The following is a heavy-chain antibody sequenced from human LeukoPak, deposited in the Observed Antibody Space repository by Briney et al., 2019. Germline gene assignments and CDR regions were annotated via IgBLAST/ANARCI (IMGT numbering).Heavy chain of an antibody. D-gene: IGHD3-22*01. J-gene: IGHJ6*02. CDR2: IIPIFGTA. CDR3: ARSYYDSSGYFRTYYYYGMDV. CDR1: GGTFSSYA. Sequence: SVKVSCKASGGTFSSYAISWVRQAPGQVLEWMGGIIPIFGTANYAQKFQGRVTITADESTSTAYMELSSLRSEDTAVYYCARSYYDSSGYFRTYYYYGMDVWGQGTTVTVSS. V-gene: IGHV1-69*01.